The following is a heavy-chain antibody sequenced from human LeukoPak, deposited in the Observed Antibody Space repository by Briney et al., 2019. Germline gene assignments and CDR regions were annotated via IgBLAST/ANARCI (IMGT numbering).Heavy chain of an antibody. CDR1: GFTLSRCE. CDR2: ISSSGSTI. J-gene: IGHJ4*02. Sequence: PGGSLRLSCAASGFTLSRCEMNWVRQAPGKGLEWVSYISSSGSTIYYADSVKGRVTISRYNAKNSLYLQMNSLRAEDTAVYYCASGVTIFGVVRFDYWGQGTLVTVSS. CDR3: ASGVTIFGVVRFDY. D-gene: IGHD3-3*01. V-gene: IGHV3-48*03.